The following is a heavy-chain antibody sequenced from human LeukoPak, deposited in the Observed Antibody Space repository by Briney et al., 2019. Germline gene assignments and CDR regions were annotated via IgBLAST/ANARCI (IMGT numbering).Heavy chain of an antibody. J-gene: IGHJ4*02. Sequence: SETLSLTCTVSGVSISGSYWNWLRQPPGKGLEWIGYIYYSGSTNYNPSLKSRVTISVDTSKNQFSLNLNSVTAADAAVYYCAREVTSAAPFGYWGQGTLVTVSS. D-gene: IGHD2-2*01. CDR1: GVSISGSY. V-gene: IGHV4-59*01. CDR2: IYYSGST. CDR3: AREVTSAAPFGY.